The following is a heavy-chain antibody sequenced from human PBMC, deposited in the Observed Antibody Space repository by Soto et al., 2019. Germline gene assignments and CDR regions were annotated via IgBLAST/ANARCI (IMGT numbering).Heavy chain of an antibody. Sequence: SETLSLTCSVSGGSISSSSYYWGWIRQPPGKGLEWIGNIYYSGSTYYNPSLKSRVTISVDTSKNQFSLKLSSVTAADTAVYYCARHMGLSGGSFDAFDIWGQGTMVTVSS. CDR3: ARHMGLSGGSFDAFDI. D-gene: IGHD2-15*01. CDR1: GGSISSSSYY. J-gene: IGHJ3*02. V-gene: IGHV4-39*01. CDR2: IYYSGST.